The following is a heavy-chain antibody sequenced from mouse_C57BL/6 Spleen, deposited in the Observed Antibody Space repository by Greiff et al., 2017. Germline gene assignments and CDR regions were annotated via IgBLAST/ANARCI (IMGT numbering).Heavy chain of an antibody. CDR2: INYDGSST. D-gene: IGHD3-3*01. CDR3: AREGTGYFDV. CDR1: GFTFSDYY. V-gene: IGHV5-16*01. J-gene: IGHJ1*03. Sequence: EVQLVESEGGLVQPGSSMKLSCTASGFTFSDYYMAWVRQVPEKGLEWVANINYDGSSTYYLDSLKSRFIISRDNAKNILYLQMSSLKSEDTATYYCAREGTGYFDVWGTGTTVTVSS.